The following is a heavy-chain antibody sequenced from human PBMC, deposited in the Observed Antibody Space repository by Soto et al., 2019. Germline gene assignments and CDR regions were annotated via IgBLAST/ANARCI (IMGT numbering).Heavy chain of an antibody. D-gene: IGHD1-1*01. CDR1: GYTFTSYG. CDR3: AREGYTCNANYYYYYMDV. V-gene: IGHV1-18*01. Sequence: QVKLVQSGAEVKKPGASVKVSCKASGYTFTSYGISWVRQAPGQGLEWMGWISAYNGNTNYAQKLQGRVTMTTDTSTSTAYMELRSLRSDDTAVYYCAREGYTCNANYYYYYMDVWGKGTTVTVSS. J-gene: IGHJ6*03. CDR2: ISAYNGNT.